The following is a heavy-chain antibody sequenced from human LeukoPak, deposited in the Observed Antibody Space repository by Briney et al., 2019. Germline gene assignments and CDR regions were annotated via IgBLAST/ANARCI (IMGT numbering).Heavy chain of an antibody. CDR2: IYYSGTT. Sequence: SETLSLTCTVSGASISGGDYYWSWIRQPPGKGLEWIGYIYYSGTTNYNPSLKTRVTISVDTSKNQFSLKLSSVTAADTAVYYCARGPNYVWGSYRYFDYWGQGILVTVSS. D-gene: IGHD3-16*02. CDR3: ARGPNYVWGSYRYFDY. CDR1: GASISGGDYY. J-gene: IGHJ4*02. V-gene: IGHV4-30-4*01.